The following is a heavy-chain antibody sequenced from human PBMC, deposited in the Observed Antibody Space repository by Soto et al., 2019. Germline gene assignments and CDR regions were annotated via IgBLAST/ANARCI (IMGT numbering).Heavy chain of an antibody. CDR1: GGSISSYY. D-gene: IGHD2-15*01. CDR3: ARHGGYCSGGSCYSGRAFDI. CDR2: IYYSGST. J-gene: IGHJ3*02. Sequence: SETLSLTCTVSGGSISSYYWSWIRQPSGKGLEWIGYIYYSGSTNYNPSLKSRVTISVDTSKNQFSLKLSSVTAADTAVYYCARHGGYCSGGSCYSGRAFDIWGQGTMVTVSS. V-gene: IGHV4-59*08.